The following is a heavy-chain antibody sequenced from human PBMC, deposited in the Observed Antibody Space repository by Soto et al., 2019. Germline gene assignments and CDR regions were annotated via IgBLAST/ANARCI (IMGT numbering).Heavy chain of an antibody. J-gene: IGHJ4*02. CDR2: IYWDDDK. CDR3: AHRVLRTVFGLVSTTAIYFDF. Sequence: QITLNESGPTQVKPRQTLTLTCTFSGFSLTTSGVGVGWIRQSPGKDPEWLALIYWDDDKRYSPSLKSRLTITKDTSKHQVVLTMADLDPADTATYYCAHRVLRTVFGLVSTTAIYFDFWGQGTPVAVSS. CDR1: GFSLTTSGVG. D-gene: IGHD3-3*01. V-gene: IGHV2-5*02.